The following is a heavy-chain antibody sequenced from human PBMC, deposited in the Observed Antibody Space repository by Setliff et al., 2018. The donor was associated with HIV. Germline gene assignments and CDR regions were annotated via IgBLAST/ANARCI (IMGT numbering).Heavy chain of an antibody. CDR1: GGSISSSNW. Sequence: KPSETLSLTCAVSGGSISSSNWWSWVRQPPGKGLEWTGEIYHNGATNYSPSLKSRVTISVDKSKNQFSLKLSSVTAADTAVYYCARGEQDIVLMVYARGYYYMDVWGKGTTVTVSS. V-gene: IGHV4-4*02. CDR2: IYHNGAT. D-gene: IGHD2-8*01. J-gene: IGHJ6*03. CDR3: ARGEQDIVLMVYARGYYYMDV.